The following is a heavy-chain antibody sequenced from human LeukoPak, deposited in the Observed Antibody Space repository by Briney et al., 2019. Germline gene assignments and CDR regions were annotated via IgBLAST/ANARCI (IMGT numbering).Heavy chain of an antibody. CDR3: AKIGAVAGHFDY. J-gene: IGHJ4*02. CDR2: IRYDGSDK. V-gene: IGHV3-30*02. D-gene: IGHD6-19*01. CDR1: GFTFSRYG. Sequence: GGCLGLSCAASGFTFSRYGMHWVRQAPGKGLGWVAFIRYDGSDKYYADSVKGRFTISRDNSKNTLSLEMNSLRAEDTAVYYCAKIGAVAGHFDYWGQGTLVTVSS.